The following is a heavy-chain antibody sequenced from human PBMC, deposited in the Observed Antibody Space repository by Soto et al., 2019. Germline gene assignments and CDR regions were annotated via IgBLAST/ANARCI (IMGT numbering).Heavy chain of an antibody. CDR1: GFTFSSYA. Sequence: GGSLRLSCAASGFTFSSYAMSWVRQAPGKGLEWVSAISGSGGSTYYADSVKGRFTISRDNSKNTLYLQMNSLRAEDTAVYYCAKLGYYDILTGQTYWGQGTLVTVSS. V-gene: IGHV3-23*01. CDR2: ISGSGGST. J-gene: IGHJ4*02. CDR3: AKLGYYDILTGQTY. D-gene: IGHD3-9*01.